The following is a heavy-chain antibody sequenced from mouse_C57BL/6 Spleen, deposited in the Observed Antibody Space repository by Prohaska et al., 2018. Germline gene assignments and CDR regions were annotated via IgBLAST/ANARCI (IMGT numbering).Heavy chain of an antibody. CDR3: ARKGLTGNYFDY. D-gene: IGHD4-1*01. Sequence: QVQLQQPGAELVRPGTSVKLSCKASGYTFTSYWMHWVKQRPGQGLEWIGVIDPSDSYTNYNQKFKGKATLTVDTSSSTAYMQLSSLTSEDSAVYYCARKGLTGNYFDYWGQGTTLTVSS. V-gene: IGHV1-59*01. CDR2: IDPSDSYT. CDR1: GYTFTSYW. J-gene: IGHJ2*01.